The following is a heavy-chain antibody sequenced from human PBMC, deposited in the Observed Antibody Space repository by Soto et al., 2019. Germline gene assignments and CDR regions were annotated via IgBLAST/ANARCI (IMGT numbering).Heavy chain of an antibody. Sequence: PGESLKISCKGSGYIFSDYWIAWVRQMPGKGLEWMAIISPRDSDTRYSPSFRGQVTLSADKFINTAYLQWYSLEASDTAIYYCARRGEYRGNGLDFWGQGTPVSVSS. CDR1: GYIFSDYW. J-gene: IGHJ4*02. V-gene: IGHV5-51*01. CDR2: ISPRDSDT. D-gene: IGHD1-26*01. CDR3: ARRGEYRGNGLDF.